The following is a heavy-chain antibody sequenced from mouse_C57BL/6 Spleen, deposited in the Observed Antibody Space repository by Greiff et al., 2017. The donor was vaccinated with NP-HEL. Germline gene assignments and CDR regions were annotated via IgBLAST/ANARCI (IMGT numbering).Heavy chain of an antibody. CDR3: AREGTGKGGDWYFDV. J-gene: IGHJ1*03. V-gene: IGHV5-4*01. CDR2: ISDGGSYT. D-gene: IGHD4-1*01. Sequence: EVQVVESGGGLVKPGGSLKLSCAASGFTFSSYAMSWVRQTPEKRLEWVATISDGGSYTYYPDNVKGRFTISRDNAKNNLYLQMSHLKSEDTAMYYCAREGTGKGGDWYFDVWGTGTTVTVSS. CDR1: GFTFSSYA.